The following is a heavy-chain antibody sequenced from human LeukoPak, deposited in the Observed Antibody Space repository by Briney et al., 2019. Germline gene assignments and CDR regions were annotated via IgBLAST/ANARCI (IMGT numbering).Heavy chain of an antibody. CDR2: IWYDGSHK. D-gene: IGHD3-10*01. CDR1: GFTFTSYG. J-gene: IGHJ4*02. CDR3: ARGVPIPATHPIDY. Sequence: GGSLRLSCAASGFTFTSYGMHWVRQAPGKGLEWVAMIWYDGSHKKYADSVEGRFSISRDTSKDTLYLQMNSLRADDTAAYYCARGVPIPATHPIDYWGQGSLVTASS. V-gene: IGHV3-33*03.